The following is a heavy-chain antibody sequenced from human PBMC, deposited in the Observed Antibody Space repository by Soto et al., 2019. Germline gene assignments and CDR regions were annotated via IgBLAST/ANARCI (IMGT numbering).Heavy chain of an antibody. CDR2: IYYSGST. D-gene: IGHD3-16*02. CDR3: ARGSYRYYYGMDV. J-gene: IGHJ6*02. Sequence: QVQLQESGPGLVKPSQTLSLTCTVSGGSISSGGYYWSWIRQHPGKGLEWIGYIYYSGSTYYNPSLKIRVTISVDTSKNQFSLKLSSVTAADTAVYYCARGSYRYYYGMDVWGQGTTVTVSS. CDR1: GGSISSGGYY. V-gene: IGHV4-31*03.